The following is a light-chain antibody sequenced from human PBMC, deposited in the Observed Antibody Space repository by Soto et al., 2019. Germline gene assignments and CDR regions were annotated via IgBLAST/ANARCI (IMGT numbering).Light chain of an antibody. J-gene: IGKJ4*01. CDR1: QSISSW. CDR3: QQYNSYSPLT. V-gene: IGKV1-5*03. Sequence: DIPMTQSPSTLSASVGDRVTITCRASQSISSWLAWYQQKPGKAPRLLIYKASDLESGVPSRFSGSGSGTDFTLTIISLQPDDFATYYCQQYNSYSPLTFGGGTKVEIK. CDR2: KAS.